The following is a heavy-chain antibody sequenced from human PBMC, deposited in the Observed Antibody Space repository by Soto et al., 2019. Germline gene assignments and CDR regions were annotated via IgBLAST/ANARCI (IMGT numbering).Heavy chain of an antibody. CDR3: ARSSRSPRSSIAAPPYYYYGMDV. J-gene: IGHJ6*02. D-gene: IGHD6-6*01. CDR2: IYYSGST. Sequence: QVQLQESGPGLVKPSETLSLTCTVSGGSISSYYWSWIRQPPGKGLEWIGYIYYSGSTNYNPSLKSRVTISVDTSKNQFSLKLSSVTAADTAVYYCARSSRSPRSSIAAPPYYYYGMDVWGQGTTVTVSS. CDR1: GGSISSYY. V-gene: IGHV4-59*01.